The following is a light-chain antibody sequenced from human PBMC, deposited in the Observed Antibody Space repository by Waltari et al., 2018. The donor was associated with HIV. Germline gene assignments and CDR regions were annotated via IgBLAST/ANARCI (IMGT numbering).Light chain of an antibody. CDR3: AAWDDSLNGQVV. Sequence: QSVLTQPPSASGTPGQRVTISCPGSSSNLETNTLSWYQQLPGTTPKLLIYNNNQRPSGVPDRFSGSKSGTSASLAITGLQSEDEADYHCAAWDDSLNGQVVFGGGTKLTVL. J-gene: IGLJ3*02. CDR2: NNN. V-gene: IGLV1-44*01. CDR1: SSNLETNT.